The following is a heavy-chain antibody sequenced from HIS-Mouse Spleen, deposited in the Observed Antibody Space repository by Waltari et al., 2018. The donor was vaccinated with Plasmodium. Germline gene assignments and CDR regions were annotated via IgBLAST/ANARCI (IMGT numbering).Heavy chain of an antibody. J-gene: IGHJ4*02. CDR3: ARGRYSSSWYYFDY. D-gene: IGHD6-13*01. Sequence: EVQLVESGGGLVQPGGSLRLSCAASGFTFSRYWMHCVRRAPGKGLVWVSRINSDGSSTSYADSVKGRFTISRDNAKNTLYLQMNSLRAEDTAVYYCARGRYSSSWYYFDYWGQGTLVTVSS. V-gene: IGHV3-74*01. CDR1: GFTFSRYW. CDR2: INSDGSST.